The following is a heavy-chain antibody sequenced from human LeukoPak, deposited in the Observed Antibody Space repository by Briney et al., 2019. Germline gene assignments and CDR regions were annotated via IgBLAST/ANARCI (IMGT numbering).Heavy chain of an antibody. Sequence: GGSLRLSCAASGFTVSSNYMSWVRQAPGKGLEWVSVIYSGGSTYYADSVKGRFTISRDNSKNTLYPQMSSLRAEGTAVYYCARDVTSGWYRFDPWGQGTLVTVSS. CDR1: GFTVSSNY. D-gene: IGHD6-19*01. J-gene: IGHJ5*02. CDR2: IYSGGST. CDR3: ARDVTSGWYRFDP. V-gene: IGHV3-66*02.